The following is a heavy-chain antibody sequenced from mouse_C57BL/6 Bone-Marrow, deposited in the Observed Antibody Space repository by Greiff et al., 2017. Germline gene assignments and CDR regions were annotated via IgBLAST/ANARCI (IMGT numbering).Heavy chain of an antibody. Sequence: EVMLVASGGGLVQPGGSLSLSCAASGFTFTDYYMRWVRQPPGKALEWLGFIRNKANGYTTEYSASVKGRFTISRDNSQSILYLQMNALRAEDSATYDCSRYIGMGWLYAMDYWGQGTSVTVSS. CDR1: GFTFTDYY. CDR3: SRYIGMGWLYAMDY. J-gene: IGHJ4*01. CDR2: IRNKANGYTT. V-gene: IGHV7-3*01. D-gene: IGHD1-1*02.